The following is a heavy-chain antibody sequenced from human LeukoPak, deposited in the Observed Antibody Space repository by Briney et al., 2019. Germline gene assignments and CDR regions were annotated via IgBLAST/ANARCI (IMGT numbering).Heavy chain of an antibody. V-gene: IGHV4-4*07. Sequence: SETLSPTSTLSGGSISSYYWSWIRQPAGKGLEWIGRIYTSGSTNYNPSLKSRVTMSVDTSKNQFSLKLSSVTAADTAVYYCAREEAGTAFDYWGQGTLVTVSS. CDR3: AREEAGTAFDY. CDR2: IYTSGST. J-gene: IGHJ4*02. D-gene: IGHD2-21*02. CDR1: GGSISSYY.